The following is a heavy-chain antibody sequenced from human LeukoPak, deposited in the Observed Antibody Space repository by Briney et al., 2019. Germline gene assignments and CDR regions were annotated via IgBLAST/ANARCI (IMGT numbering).Heavy chain of an antibody. J-gene: IGHJ4*02. Sequence: ASVKVSCKASGYTFTGYYMHWVRQAPGQGLEWMGWISAYNGNTNYAQKLQGRVTMTTDTSTSTAYMELRSLRSDDTAVYYCARGWYYYDSSGGFDYWGQGTLVTVSS. CDR3: ARGWYYYDSSGGFDY. D-gene: IGHD3-22*01. CDR1: GYTFTGYY. V-gene: IGHV1-18*04. CDR2: ISAYNGNT.